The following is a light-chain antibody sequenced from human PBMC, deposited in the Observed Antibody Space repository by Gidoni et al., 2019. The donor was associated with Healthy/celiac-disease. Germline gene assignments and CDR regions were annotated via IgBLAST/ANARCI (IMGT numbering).Light chain of an antibody. Sequence: DIVMTQSPDSLAVSLGERATINCKSSQSVLYSSNNKNYLAWYQQKPGQPPKLLIYWASTRESGVPDRFSGSGSGTDFTLTSSSLQAEDVAVYYCQQYYSTLWTFXXXTKVEIK. J-gene: IGKJ1*01. CDR2: WAS. CDR1: QSVLYSSNNKNY. V-gene: IGKV4-1*01. CDR3: QQYYSTLWT.